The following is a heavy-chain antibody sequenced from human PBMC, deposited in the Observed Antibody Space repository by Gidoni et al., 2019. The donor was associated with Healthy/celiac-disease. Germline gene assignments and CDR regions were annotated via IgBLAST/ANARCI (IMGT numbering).Heavy chain of an antibody. CDR1: GSPFSSYS. D-gene: IGHD6-13*01. CDR2: ISGSGGST. Sequence: EVQLVESGGGLVQPGGSLRLSCGASGSPFSSYSMSWVRPAPGKGLEWVSAISGSGGSTYYADSVKGRFTISRDNSKNTLYLQMNSLRAEDTAVYYCAKMRIAAAGTFDYWGQGTLVTVSS. CDR3: AKMRIAAAGTFDY. J-gene: IGHJ4*02. V-gene: IGHV3-23*04.